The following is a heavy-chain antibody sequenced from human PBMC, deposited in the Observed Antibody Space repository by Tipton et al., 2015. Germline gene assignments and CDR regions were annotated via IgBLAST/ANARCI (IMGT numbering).Heavy chain of an antibody. CDR3: ARGYGRMVRGVHFDY. V-gene: IGHV4-59*11. D-gene: IGHD3-10*01. CDR1: GDAISSHY. Sequence: TLSLTCNVSGDAISSHYWSWIRQPPGKGLEWIGNIYYSGSTKYNPSLKSRVTISVDTSKNQFSLKLSSVTAADTAVYYCARGYGRMVRGVHFDYWGQGTLVTVSS. CDR2: IYYSGST. J-gene: IGHJ4*02.